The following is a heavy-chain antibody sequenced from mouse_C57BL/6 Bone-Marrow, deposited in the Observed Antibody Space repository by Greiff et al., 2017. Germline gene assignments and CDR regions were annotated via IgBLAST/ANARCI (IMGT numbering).Heavy chain of an antibody. D-gene: IGHD1-1*01. V-gene: IGHV1-81*01. J-gene: IGHJ3*01. CDR3: AGDVYETY. CDR2: IYPRSGNT. CDR1: GYTFTSYG. Sequence: QVQLQQSGAELARPGASVKLSCKASGYTFTSYGISWVKQRTGQGLEWIGEIYPRSGNTYYNEKFKGKATLTADKSSSTAYMELRSLTSEDSAVYFCAGDVYETYWGQGTLVTVSA.